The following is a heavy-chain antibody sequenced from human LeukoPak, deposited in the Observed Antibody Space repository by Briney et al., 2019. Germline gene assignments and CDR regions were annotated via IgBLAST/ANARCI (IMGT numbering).Heavy chain of an antibody. D-gene: IGHD3-16*01. V-gene: IGHV3-48*04. CDR1: GFTFSSYA. CDR3: ARAERMGGDY. J-gene: IGHJ4*02. Sequence: SGGSLRLSCAASGFTFSSYAMSWVRQAPGKGLEWVSYISGSSSSTVYADSVKGRFTISRDNAKNSLCLQMNSLRAEDTAVYYCARAERMGGDYWGQGTLVTVSS. CDR2: ISGSSSST.